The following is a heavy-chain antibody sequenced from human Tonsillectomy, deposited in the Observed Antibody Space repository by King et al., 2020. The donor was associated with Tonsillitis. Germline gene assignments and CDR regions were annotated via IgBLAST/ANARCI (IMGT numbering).Heavy chain of an antibody. D-gene: IGHD5-24*01. CDR2: IRRDGSNN. CDR1: GFTFGDQC. Sequence: VQLVESGGGLVQPGGSLRLSCAASGFTFGDQCMSWVRQAPGKGLEWVAKIRRDGSNNYYVDSVKGRFDISRDNAKNSVFLQMNSLRAEDTAIYYCVRDWREGHNACFDSWGHGTLVTVSP. J-gene: IGHJ5*01. V-gene: IGHV3-7*01. CDR3: VRDWREGHNACFDS.